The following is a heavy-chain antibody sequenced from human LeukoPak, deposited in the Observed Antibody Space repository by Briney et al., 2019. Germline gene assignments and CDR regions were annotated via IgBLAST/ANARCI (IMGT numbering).Heavy chain of an antibody. D-gene: IGHD3-3*01. CDR1: GFTFSDYY. J-gene: IGHJ4*02. V-gene: IGHV3-11*04. CDR3: ARDGDSGFLEWFREYYFDY. CDR2: ISSSGSTI. Sequence: GGSLRLSCAASGFTFSDYYMSWIRQAPGKGLEWVSYISSSGSTIYYADSVKGRFTISRDNAKNSLYLQMNSLRAEDTAVYYCARDGDSGFLEWFREYYFDYWGQGTLVTVSS.